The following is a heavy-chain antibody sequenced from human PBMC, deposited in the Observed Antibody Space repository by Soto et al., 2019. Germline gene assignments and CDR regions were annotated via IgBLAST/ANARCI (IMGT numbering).Heavy chain of an antibody. V-gene: IGHV1-46*01. D-gene: IGHD5-18*01. Sequence: QVQLVQSGAEVKKPGASVKVSCKASGYTFTSYYMHWVRQAPGQGLEWMGIINPSGGSTSYAQKFPGRVTMTRDTSTSTVYMELSSLRSEDTAVYYCARGGEGDTAMDDWWYFDLWGRGTLVTVSS. CDR1: GYTFTSYY. CDR2: INPSGGST. J-gene: IGHJ2*01. CDR3: ARGGEGDTAMDDWWYFDL.